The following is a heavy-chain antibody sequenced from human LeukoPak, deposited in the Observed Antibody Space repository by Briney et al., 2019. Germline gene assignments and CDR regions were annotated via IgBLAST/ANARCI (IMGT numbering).Heavy chain of an antibody. CDR2: ISYDGSNK. D-gene: IGHD1-26*01. CDR3: AKDQWELLLWYYYGMDV. J-gene: IGHJ6*02. CDR1: EFTFSSYG. V-gene: IGHV3-30*18. Sequence: GGSLRLSCAASEFTFSSYGMHWVRQAPGKGLEWVAVISYDGSNKYYADSVKGRFTISRDNSKNTLYLQMNSLRAEDTAVYYCAKDQWELLLWYYYGMDVWGQGTTVTVSS.